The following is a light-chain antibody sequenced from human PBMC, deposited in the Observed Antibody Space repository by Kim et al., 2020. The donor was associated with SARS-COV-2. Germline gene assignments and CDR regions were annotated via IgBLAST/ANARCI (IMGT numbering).Light chain of an antibody. CDR1: QSISSK. V-gene: IGKV3-15*01. Sequence: LAGSPGERVTRSRRASQSISSKFAWYQQKPGQAPRLLIYGASSRATGIPARFSGSGSGTEFTLTICSLQSEDFAVYYCQQYSFWYTFGQGTKLEI. J-gene: IGKJ2*01. CDR2: GAS. CDR3: QQYSFWYT.